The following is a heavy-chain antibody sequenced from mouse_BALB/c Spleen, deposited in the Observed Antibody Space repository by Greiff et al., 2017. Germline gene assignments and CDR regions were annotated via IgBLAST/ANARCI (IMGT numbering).Heavy chain of an antibody. CDR2: ISCYNGAT. D-gene: IGHD2-4*01. J-gene: IGHJ3*01. CDR3: AGGDYDSAWFAY. V-gene: IGHV1S34*01. Sequence: LVKPGASVKISCKASGYSFTGYYMHWVKQSHGKSLEWIGYISCYNGATSYNQKFKGKATFTVDTSSSTAYMQFNSLTSEDSAVYYCAGGDYDSAWFAYWGQGTLVTVSA. CDR1: GYSFTGYY.